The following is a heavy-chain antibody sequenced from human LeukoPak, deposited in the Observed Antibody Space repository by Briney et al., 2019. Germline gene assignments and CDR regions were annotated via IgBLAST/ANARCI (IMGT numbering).Heavy chain of an antibody. CDR1: GGSLSSYY. Sequence: PSETLSLTCTVSGGSLSSYYWSWIRQPPGKGLEWIGYIYYSGSTNYNPSLKSRVTISVDTSKNQFSLKLSSVTAADTAVYYCARARVGAMAHWGQGTLVTVSS. CDR2: IYYSGST. J-gene: IGHJ4*02. V-gene: IGHV4-59*01. D-gene: IGHD1-26*01. CDR3: ARARVGAMAH.